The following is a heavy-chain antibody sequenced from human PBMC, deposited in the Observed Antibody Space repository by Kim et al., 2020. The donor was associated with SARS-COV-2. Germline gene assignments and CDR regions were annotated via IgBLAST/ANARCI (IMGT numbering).Heavy chain of an antibody. J-gene: IGHJ3*01. CDR3: ARAPGVTIFGVVSSFDV. CDR2: IYYSGNT. Sequence: SETLSLTCTVSGGSISSYYWSWIRQPPGKGLEWIGYIYYSGNTNYNPSLKSRVTISVDTSKNQFSLKLSSVTAADMAVYYCARAPGVTIFGVVSSFDVCGLATTVDVSS. CDR1: GGSISSYY. V-gene: IGHV4-59*01. D-gene: IGHD3-3*01.